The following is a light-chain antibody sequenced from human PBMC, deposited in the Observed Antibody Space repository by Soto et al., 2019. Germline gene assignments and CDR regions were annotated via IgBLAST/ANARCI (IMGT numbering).Light chain of an antibody. CDR2: DAS. J-gene: IGKJ5*01. V-gene: IGKV3-11*01. Sequence: EIVLTQSPATLSLSPGERATLSCRASQSVSSYLAWYQQKPGQAHRLLIYDASNRATGIPARFSGSGSGTDLTLTISSLEPEHFAVYYCQQRSNWPPITFGQGTRLEIK. CDR3: QQRSNWPPIT. CDR1: QSVSSY.